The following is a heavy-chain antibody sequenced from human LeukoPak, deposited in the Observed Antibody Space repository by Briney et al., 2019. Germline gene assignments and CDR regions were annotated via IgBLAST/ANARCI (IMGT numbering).Heavy chain of an antibody. J-gene: IGHJ4*02. CDR3: AKDIGRYYGSGSHGGY. V-gene: IGHV3-23*01. D-gene: IGHD3-10*01. CDR1: GFTFSSYA. Sequence: PGGSLRLSCAASGFTFSSYAMSWVRQAPGKGLEWAPAISGSGGSTYYADSVKGRFTISRDNSKNTLYLQMNSLRAEDTAVYYCAKDIGRYYGSGSHGGYWGQGTLVTVSS. CDR2: ISGSGGST.